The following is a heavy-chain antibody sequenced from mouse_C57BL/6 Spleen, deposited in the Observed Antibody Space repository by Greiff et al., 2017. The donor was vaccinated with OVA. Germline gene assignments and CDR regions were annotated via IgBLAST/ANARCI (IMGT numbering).Heavy chain of an antibody. J-gene: IGHJ2*01. Sequence: VQLQQSGPELVKPGASVKIPCKASGYTFTDYNMDWVKQSHGKSLEWIGDINPNNGGTIYNQKFKDKATLTVDKSSSTEYMELRNLTSEDTAAYYCARRRGGNSNYVLDYWGQGTTLTVSS. CDR3: ARRRGGNSNYVLDY. CDR1: GYTFTDYN. V-gene: IGHV1-18*01. D-gene: IGHD2-5*01. CDR2: INPNNGGT.